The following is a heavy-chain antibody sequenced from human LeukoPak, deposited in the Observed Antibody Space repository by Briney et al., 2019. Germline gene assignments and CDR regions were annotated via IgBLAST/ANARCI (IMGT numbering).Heavy chain of an antibody. CDR1: GFPFNAYW. D-gene: IGHD2-2*02. CDR2: IRQDGDTK. CDR3: ARGGYYTLDAEYFQH. J-gene: IGHJ1*01. V-gene: IGHV3-7*03. Sequence: GGSLRLSCAASGFPFNAYWMTWVRQAPGKGLEWVANIRQDGDTKYYVDSVKGRFTISRDNAMNSLYLQMNSLRAEDTAVYYCARGGYYTLDAEYFQHWGQGTLVTVSS.